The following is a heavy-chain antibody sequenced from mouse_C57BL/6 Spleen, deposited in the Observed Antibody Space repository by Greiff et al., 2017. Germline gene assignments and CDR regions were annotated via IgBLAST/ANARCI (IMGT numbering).Heavy chain of an antibody. Sequence: QVQLQQSGAELVRPGTSVKLSCKASGYTFTSYWMHWVKQRPGQGLEWIGVIDPSDSYTNYNQKFNGKATLTVDTSSSTAYMQLSSLTSEDSAVYYCARGDYYGSSWESYFDYWGQGTTLTVSS. V-gene: IGHV1-59*01. D-gene: IGHD1-1*01. CDR2: IDPSDSYT. J-gene: IGHJ2*01. CDR3: ARGDYYGSSWESYFDY. CDR1: GYTFTSYW.